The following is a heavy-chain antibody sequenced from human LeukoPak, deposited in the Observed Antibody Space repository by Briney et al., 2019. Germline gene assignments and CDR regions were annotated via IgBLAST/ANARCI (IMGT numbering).Heavy chain of an antibody. CDR2: INPNSGGT. CDR3: VKALFPGVSVSVAGTLNY. CDR1: EYTFTGYY. Sequence: ASVKVSCKASEYTFTGYYMHWVRQAPGQGLEWMGWINPNSGGTKYAQNFQGRVTMTRDTSISTAYMGLSRLRSDDTAVYYCVKALFPGVSVSVAGTLNYWGQGTLVTVSS. D-gene: IGHD6-19*01. J-gene: IGHJ4*02. V-gene: IGHV1-2*02.